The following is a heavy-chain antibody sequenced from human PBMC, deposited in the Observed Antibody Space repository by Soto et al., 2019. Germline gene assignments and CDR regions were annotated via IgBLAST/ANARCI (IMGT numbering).Heavy chain of an antibody. Sequence: SETLSLTCTVSGGSISSSDYYWSWIRQPPGKGLEWIGYIYYSGSTYYNPSLKSRITISVDTSKNQFSLKLSSVTAADTAVYYCARGPRDGRLSYWGQGTLVTVSS. J-gene: IGHJ4*02. CDR2: IYYSGST. CDR3: ARGPRDGRLSY. V-gene: IGHV4-30-4*01. CDR1: GGSISSSDYY. D-gene: IGHD6-25*01.